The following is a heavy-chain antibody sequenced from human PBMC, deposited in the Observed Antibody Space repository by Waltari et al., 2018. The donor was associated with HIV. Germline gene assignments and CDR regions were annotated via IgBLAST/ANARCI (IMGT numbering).Heavy chain of an antibody. Sequence: EVQLVQSGAEEQKTGESLKISCKASGYTFTSDWIGWVRQMPVNGLEWIGIISPGDSETRYSPSFQGQVSISGDKSFNIAYLQWSSLKASDTAVYYCARRRGYDWDYWGQGTLVTVS. CDR3: ARRRGYDWDY. CDR2: ISPGDSET. CDR1: GYTFTSDW. J-gene: IGHJ4*02. D-gene: IGHD5-12*01. V-gene: IGHV5-51*03.